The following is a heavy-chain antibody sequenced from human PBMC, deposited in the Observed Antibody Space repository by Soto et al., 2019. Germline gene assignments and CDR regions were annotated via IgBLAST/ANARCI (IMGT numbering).Heavy chain of an antibody. V-gene: IGHV4-31*03. D-gene: IGHD6-19*01. J-gene: IGHJ4*02. CDR2: IYYSGST. CDR1: GGSISSGGYY. CDR3: ARDRGSGWALDY. Sequence: QVQLQESGPGLVKPSQTLSLTCTVSGGSISSGGYYWSWIRQHPGKGLEWIVYIYYSGSTSYNPYLKSRVTISVDTSKNQFSLKLSSVTAADTAVYYCARDRGSGWALDYWGQGTLVTVSS.